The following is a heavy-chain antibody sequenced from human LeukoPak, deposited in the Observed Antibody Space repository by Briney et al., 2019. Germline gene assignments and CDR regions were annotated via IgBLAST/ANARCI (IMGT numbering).Heavy chain of an antibody. CDR3: ATHPGIAATDY. D-gene: IGHD6-13*01. CDR1: GFTFDDYA. J-gene: IGHJ4*02. V-gene: IGHV3-9*01. Sequence: QTGGSLRLSCAASGFTFDDYAMHWVRQAPGEGLEWVSGISWNSGSIGYADSVKGRFTISRDNAKNSLYLQMNSLRAEDTALDYCATHPGIAATDYWGQGTLVTVSS. CDR2: ISWNSGSI.